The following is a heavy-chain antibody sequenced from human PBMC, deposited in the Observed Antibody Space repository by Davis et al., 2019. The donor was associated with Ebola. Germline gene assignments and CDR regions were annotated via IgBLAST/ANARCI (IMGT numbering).Heavy chain of an antibody. Sequence: MPSETLSLTCTVSGGSIGNGDYYWNWVRQRPGKGLEWIGFIYYSGSTTYNPSLKSRVTISIDTSKSQFSLRLNSVTAADTAVYYCARSPHPYGSSWFFDYWGQGTLVTVSS. CDR3: ARSPHPYGSSWFFDY. D-gene: IGHD6-13*01. CDR2: IYYSGST. V-gene: IGHV4-61*08. CDR1: GGSIGNGDYY. J-gene: IGHJ4*02.